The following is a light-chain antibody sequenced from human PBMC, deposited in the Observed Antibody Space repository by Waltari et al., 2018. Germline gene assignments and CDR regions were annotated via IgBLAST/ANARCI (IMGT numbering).Light chain of an antibody. CDR2: DAS. V-gene: IGKV3-11*01. J-gene: IGKJ3*01. CDR3: QQRTEWPRT. CDR1: QSLTTD. Sequence: EIVLTQSPVTLSLSSGERATLSCRASQSLTTDLAWYQHRPGQAPRLIVYDASNRAAGIPARFSGIGSGTDFTLTISSLGPEDLAVYFCQQRTEWPRTFGPGTKVEI.